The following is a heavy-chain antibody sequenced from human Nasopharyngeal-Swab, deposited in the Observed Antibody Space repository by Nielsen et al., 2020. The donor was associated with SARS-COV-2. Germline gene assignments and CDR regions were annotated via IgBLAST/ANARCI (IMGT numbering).Heavy chain of an antibody. Sequence: ASVKVSCNASGYTFTGYYMHWVRQAPGQGLEWMGLINPNSGGTNYAQKFQGRVTMTRDTSISTAYMELSRLRSDDTAVYYCARDPSGYDSDYWGQGTLVTVSS. CDR2: INPNSGGT. D-gene: IGHD5-12*01. J-gene: IGHJ4*02. V-gene: IGHV1-2*06. CDR3: ARDPSGYDSDY. CDR1: GYTFTGYY.